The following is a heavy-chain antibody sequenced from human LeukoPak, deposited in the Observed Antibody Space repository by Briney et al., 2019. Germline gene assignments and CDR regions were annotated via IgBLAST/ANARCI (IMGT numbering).Heavy chain of an antibody. J-gene: IGHJ6*02. D-gene: IGHD2-8*01. V-gene: IGHV1-2*02. CDR3: AREDVVLVDAVRYYYYGMDV. CDR1: GYILSDYY. Sequence: GASVKVSCKASGYILSDYYLHWVRQVPGQGLEWMGWINPHSGGTNYAQNFQGRVTMTRDTSISTDYMELSRLTSDDTAVYYCAREDVVLVDAVRYYYYGMDVWGQGTTVTVSS. CDR2: INPHSGGT.